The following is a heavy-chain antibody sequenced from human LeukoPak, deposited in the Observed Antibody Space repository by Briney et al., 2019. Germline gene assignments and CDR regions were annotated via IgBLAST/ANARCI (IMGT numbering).Heavy chain of an antibody. V-gene: IGHV7-4-1*02. J-gene: IGHJ5*02. Sequence: ASVKVSCTASGYTFTSYAVNRVRQAPGQGLEWMGWINTNTGNPTYAQGFTGRFVFSLDTSVSTAYLQISSLKAEDTAVYYCARDRVQLWLDHYFFDPWGQGTLVTVSS. CDR1: GYTFTSYA. CDR3: ARDRVQLWLDHYFFDP. CDR2: INTNTGNP. D-gene: IGHD5-18*01.